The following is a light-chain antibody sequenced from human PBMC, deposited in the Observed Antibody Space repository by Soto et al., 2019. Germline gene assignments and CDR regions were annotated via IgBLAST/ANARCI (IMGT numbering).Light chain of an antibody. V-gene: IGKV3-20*01. J-gene: IGKJ5*01. Sequence: VLTLSPGTLSLSPGERATLSCRASQSVRSSYLAWYQQRPGQAPRLLISDASNRATGIPDMFSGSGSGTDFTLTISRLEPEDFALYYCQQYGGSPITFGQGTRLEIK. CDR2: DAS. CDR3: QQYGGSPIT. CDR1: QSVRSSY.